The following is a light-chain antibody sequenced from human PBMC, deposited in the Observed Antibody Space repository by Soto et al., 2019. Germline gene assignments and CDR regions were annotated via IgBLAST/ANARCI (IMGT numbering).Light chain of an antibody. V-gene: IGKV3-15*01. CDR2: GAS. CDR1: QSVSSN. Sequence: EIVMTQSPATLSVSPGERATLSCRASQSVSSNLAWYQQKPGQAPRLLIYGASTRATGIPARFSGSGSGTEITLTISSLQSEDFAVYYCQQYNNWPQSFGQGTKVDI. J-gene: IGKJ1*01. CDR3: QQYNNWPQS.